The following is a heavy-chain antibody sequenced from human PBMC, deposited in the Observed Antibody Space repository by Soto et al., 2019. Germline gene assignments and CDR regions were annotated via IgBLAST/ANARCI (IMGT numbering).Heavy chain of an antibody. CDR3: AKDAHWLVVYFVL. CDR1: GFDFSNYA. J-gene: IGHJ4*02. V-gene: IGHV3-23*01. CDR2: SSASGGSR. D-gene: IGHD6-19*01. Sequence: PGGSLRLSCVASGFDFSNYAMSWVRQAPGKGLEWVSISSASGGSRYHADSVKGRFTISRDNSKNTLYLHMTNLRAEDTAVYFCAKDAHWLVVYFVLWGQGTLVTVSS.